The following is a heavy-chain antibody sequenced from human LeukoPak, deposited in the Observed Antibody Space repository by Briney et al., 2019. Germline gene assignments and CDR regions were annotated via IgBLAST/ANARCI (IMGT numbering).Heavy chain of an antibody. D-gene: IGHD6-13*01. V-gene: IGHV3-23*01. CDR2: ISSTGDIT. Sequence: PGGSLRLSCAASGFTFSTYAMAWVRQAPGKGLEWVSSISSTGDITYFADSVKGRFTISRDNSKNTLYLQMNSLRADDTAVYYCAKDARYSSSWYYFDYWGQGTVVTVSS. J-gene: IGHJ4*02. CDR3: AKDARYSSSWYYFDY. CDR1: GFTFSTYA.